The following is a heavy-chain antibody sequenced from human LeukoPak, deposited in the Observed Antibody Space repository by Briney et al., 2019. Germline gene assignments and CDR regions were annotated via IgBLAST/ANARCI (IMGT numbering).Heavy chain of an antibody. CDR1: GFTFSSYD. J-gene: IGHJ3*02. CDR3: ARYCGSTSCYSGDAFDI. V-gene: IGHV3-13*01. D-gene: IGHD2-2*01. CDR2: IGTAGDT. Sequence: GGSLRLSCAASGFTFSSYDMHWVRQATGKGLEWVSAIGTAGDTYYSGSVKGRFTISRENAKNSLYLQMNSLRAGDTAVYYCARYCGSTSCYSGDAFDIWGQGTMVTVSS.